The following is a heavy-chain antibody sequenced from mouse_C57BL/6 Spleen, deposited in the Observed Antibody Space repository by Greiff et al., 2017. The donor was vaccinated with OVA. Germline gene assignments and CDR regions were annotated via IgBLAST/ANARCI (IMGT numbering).Heavy chain of an antibody. CDR3: ARNRFYWYFDV. CDR1: GYAFSSSW. Sequence: QVQLQQSGPELVKPGASVKISCKASGYAFSSSWMNWVKQRPGKGLEWIGRIYPGDGDTNYNGKFKGKATLTADKSSSTAYMQLSSLTSEDSAVYFCARNRFYWYFDVWGKGTTVTVSS. CDR2: IYPGDGDT. V-gene: IGHV1-82*01. J-gene: IGHJ1*03.